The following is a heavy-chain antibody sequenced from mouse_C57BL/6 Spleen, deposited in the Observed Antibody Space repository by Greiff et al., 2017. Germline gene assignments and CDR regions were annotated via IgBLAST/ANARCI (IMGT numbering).Heavy chain of an antibody. CDR1: GYTFTSYW. CDR3: ARRTTTVVGDY. CDR2: IDPSDSYT. J-gene: IGHJ2*01. V-gene: IGHV1-69*01. Sequence: QVQLQQPGAELVMPGASVKLSCKASGYTFTSYWMHWVKQRPGQGLEWIGEIDPSDSYTKYNQQFKGKSPLTVDKSSSTAYMQLSSLTSEDSAVDYCARRTTTVVGDYWGQGTTLSVSS. D-gene: IGHD1-1*01.